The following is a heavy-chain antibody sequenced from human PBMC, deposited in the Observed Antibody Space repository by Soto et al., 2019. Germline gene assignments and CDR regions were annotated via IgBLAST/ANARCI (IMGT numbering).Heavy chain of an antibody. V-gene: IGHV1-46*01. J-gene: IGHJ4*02. CDR2: INPSRGTT. Sequence: GASVKVSCKASGYTFTSYHVHWVRQAPGQGLELMGIINPSRGTTSYAQKFQGRVTMTMDTSASTVYMEVSSLRSEDTAMYYCARDGSGYYYGSFDYWGQGTLVTVS. CDR3: ARDGSGYYYGSFDY. CDR1: GYTFTSYH. D-gene: IGHD3-22*01.